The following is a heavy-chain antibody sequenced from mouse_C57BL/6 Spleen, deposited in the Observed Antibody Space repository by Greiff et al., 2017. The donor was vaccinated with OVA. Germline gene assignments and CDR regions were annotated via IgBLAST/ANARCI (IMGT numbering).Heavy chain of an antibody. Sequence: QVQLQQSGAELVRPGASVTLSCKASGYTFTDYEMHWVKQTPVHGLEWIGAIDPETGGTAYNQKFKGKAILTADKSSSTAYMELRSLTSEDSAVYYCTRDGYYGNAMDYWGQGTSVTVSS. CDR2: IDPETGGT. J-gene: IGHJ4*01. D-gene: IGHD2-3*01. CDR1: GYTFTDYE. V-gene: IGHV1-15*01. CDR3: TRDGYYGNAMDY.